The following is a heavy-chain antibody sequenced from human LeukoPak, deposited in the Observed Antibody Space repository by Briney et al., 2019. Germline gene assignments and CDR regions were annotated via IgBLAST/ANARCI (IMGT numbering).Heavy chain of an antibody. CDR1: GGSISSYY. D-gene: IGHD1-26*01. Sequence: SETLSLTCTVSGGSISSYYWSWIRQPPGKGLEWIGEINHSGSTNYNPSLKSRVTISVDTSKNQFSLKLSSVTAADTAVYYCAGIGRTRYYYYYMDVWGKGTTVTISS. CDR3: AGIGRTRYYYYYMDV. J-gene: IGHJ6*03. CDR2: INHSGST. V-gene: IGHV4-34*01.